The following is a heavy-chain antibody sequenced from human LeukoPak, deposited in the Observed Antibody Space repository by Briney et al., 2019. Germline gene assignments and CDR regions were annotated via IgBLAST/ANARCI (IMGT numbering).Heavy chain of an antibody. CDR1: GGSISSYY. CDR3: ARTVVPAATPGFDP. D-gene: IGHD2-2*01. J-gene: IGHJ5*02. V-gene: IGHV4-59*01. CDR2: IYYSGST. Sequence: PSETLSLTCTVSGGSISSYYWSWIRQPPGKGLEWIGYIYYSGSTNYNPSLKSRVTISVDTSKNQFSLKLSSVTAADTAVYYCARTVVPAATPGFDPWGQRTLVTVSS.